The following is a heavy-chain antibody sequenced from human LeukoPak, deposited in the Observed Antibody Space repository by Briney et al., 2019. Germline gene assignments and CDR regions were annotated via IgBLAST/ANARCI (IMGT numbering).Heavy chain of an antibody. D-gene: IGHD3-22*01. Sequence: ASVKVSCKASGYTFTGYYMHWLRQAPGQGLEWMGIINPSGGSTSYAQKFQGRVTMTRDMSTSTVYMELSSLRSEDTAVYYCARDFRRGDSSDWGQGTLVTVSS. V-gene: IGHV1-46*01. J-gene: IGHJ4*02. CDR2: INPSGGST. CDR1: GYTFTGYY. CDR3: ARDFRRGDSSD.